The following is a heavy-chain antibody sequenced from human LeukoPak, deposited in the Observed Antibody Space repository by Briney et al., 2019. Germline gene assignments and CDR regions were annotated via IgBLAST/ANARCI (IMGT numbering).Heavy chain of an antibody. Sequence: SVKVSCKASGGTSSSYAISWVRQAPGQGLEWMGGIIPIFGTANYAQKFQGRVTITADESTSTAYMELSSLRSEDTAVYYCARGLAVAALEYFQHWGQGTLVTVSP. CDR3: ARGLAVAALEYFQH. CDR1: GGTSSSYA. J-gene: IGHJ1*01. V-gene: IGHV1-69*01. D-gene: IGHD6-19*01. CDR2: IIPIFGTA.